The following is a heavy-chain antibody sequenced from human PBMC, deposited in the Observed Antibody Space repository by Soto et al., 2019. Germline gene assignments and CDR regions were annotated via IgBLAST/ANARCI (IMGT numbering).Heavy chain of an antibody. CDR1: VFNFKSYT. D-gene: IGHD2-15*01. CDR2: ISSSGYI. J-gene: IGHJ6*02. CDR3: ARDCSGGSCYPGMDV. V-gene: IGHV3-21*01. Sequence: PGGSLLVGCAASVFNFKSYTITWVRQAPGKRLEWLSSISSSGYIFSTDSVRGRFTISRDNAKSSVYLQINSLRAEDTAVYFCARDCSGGSCYPGMDVWGQGTTVTVSS.